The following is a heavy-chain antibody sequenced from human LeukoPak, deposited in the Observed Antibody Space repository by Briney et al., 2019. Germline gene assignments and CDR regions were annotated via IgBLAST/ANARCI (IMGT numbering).Heavy chain of an antibody. CDR2: INHSGST. V-gene: IGHV4-34*01. J-gene: IGHJ5*02. CDR3: ARGRRLGYCSSTSCHTTGVP. CDR1: GGSFSGYY. D-gene: IGHD2-2*02. Sequence: SETLSLTCAVYGGSFSGYYWSWIRQPPGKGLEWIGEINHSGSTNYNPSLKSRVTISVDTSKNQFSLKLSSVTAADTAVYYCARGRRLGYCSSTSCHTTGVPWGQGTLVTVSS.